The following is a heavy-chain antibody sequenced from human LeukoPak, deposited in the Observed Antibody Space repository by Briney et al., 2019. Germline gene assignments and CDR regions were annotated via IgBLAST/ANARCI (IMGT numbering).Heavy chain of an antibody. V-gene: IGHV3-23*01. CDR2: ISGSGGST. CDR1: GFTFSSYA. CDR3: AKGRDSSSSEWTDY. Sequence: QPGGSLRLSCAASGFTFSSYAMSLVRQAPGKGLEWVSAISGSGGSTYYADSVKGRFTISRDNSKNTLYLQMNSLRAEDTAVYYCAKGRDSSSSEWTDYWGQGTLVTVSS. D-gene: IGHD6-6*01. J-gene: IGHJ4*02.